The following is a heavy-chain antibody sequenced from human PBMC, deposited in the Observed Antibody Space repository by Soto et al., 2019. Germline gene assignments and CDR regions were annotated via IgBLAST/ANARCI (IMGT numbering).Heavy chain of an antibody. V-gene: IGHV1-58*01. Sequence: ASVQVSCKASGFTFTSSAVQWVRQARGQRIEWIGWIVVGSGNTNHAQKFQERVTITRDMSTSTAYMELSSLRSEDTAAYYCSADPRDSSSYDWGKGNMVTVYS. CDR3: SADPRDSSSYD. D-gene: IGHD6-6*01. J-gene: IGHJ6*04. CDR2: IVVGSGNT. CDR1: GFTFTSSA.